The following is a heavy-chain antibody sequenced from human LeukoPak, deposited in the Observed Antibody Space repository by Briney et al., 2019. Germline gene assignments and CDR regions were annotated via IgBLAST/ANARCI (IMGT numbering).Heavy chain of an antibody. CDR1: GGSVSSGSYY. J-gene: IGHJ4*02. Sequence: SETLSLTCTVSGGSVSSGSYYWSWIRQPPGKGLGWIGYIYYSGSTNYNPSLKSRVTISVDASKNQFSLKLSSVTAADTAVYYCARVGRGVVVPAATFDYWGQGTLVTVSS. CDR2: IYYSGST. CDR3: ARVGRGVVVPAATFDY. D-gene: IGHD2-2*01. V-gene: IGHV4-61*01.